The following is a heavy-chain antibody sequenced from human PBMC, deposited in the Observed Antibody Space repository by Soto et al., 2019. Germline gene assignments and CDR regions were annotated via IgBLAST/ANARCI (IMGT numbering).Heavy chain of an antibody. Sequence: PSETLSLTCTVSGGSISSGDYYWSWVRQPPGKDLEYIGYIYYSGTTYYNPSLKSRVTISVDTSKNQFSLKLSSVTAADTAVYYCARHRGYYDILTGYYTELNFDYWGQGTLVTVSS. J-gene: IGHJ4*02. CDR1: GGSISSGDYY. D-gene: IGHD3-9*01. CDR3: ARHRGYYDILTGYYTELNFDY. CDR2: IYYSGTT. V-gene: IGHV4-39*01.